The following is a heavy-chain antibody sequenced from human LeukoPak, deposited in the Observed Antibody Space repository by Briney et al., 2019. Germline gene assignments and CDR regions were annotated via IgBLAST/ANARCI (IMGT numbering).Heavy chain of an antibody. CDR1: GFTFSNAW. CDR2: IKRKTDGGTT. J-gene: IGHJ4*02. D-gene: IGHD3-22*01. V-gene: IGHV3-15*01. Sequence: NPGGSLRLSCAASGFTFSNAWMSWVRQAPGKGLEWVGRIKRKTDGGTTDYAAPVRGRFTISRDDSKNTLYLQMNSLKTEDTAVYWCTTDWALTYYYDGAGYYHDGGFDYWGQGTLVTVSS. CDR3: TTDWALTYYYDGAGYYHDGGFDY.